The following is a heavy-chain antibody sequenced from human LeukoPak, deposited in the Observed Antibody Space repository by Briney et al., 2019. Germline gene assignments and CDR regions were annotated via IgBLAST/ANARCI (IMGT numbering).Heavy chain of an antibody. V-gene: IGHV5-51*01. D-gene: IGHD2-15*01. Sequence: VESLKISCKGSGYSFTSYWIGWVRQMPGKGLEWMGIIYPGDSESRYSPSFQGQVTISADKSFSTAFLQWSSLTASDTAMYYCARLYCSGGSCYWGTFDYWGQGTLVTVSS. CDR2: IYPGDSES. CDR1: GYSFTSYW. J-gene: IGHJ4*02. CDR3: ARLYCSGGSCYWGTFDY.